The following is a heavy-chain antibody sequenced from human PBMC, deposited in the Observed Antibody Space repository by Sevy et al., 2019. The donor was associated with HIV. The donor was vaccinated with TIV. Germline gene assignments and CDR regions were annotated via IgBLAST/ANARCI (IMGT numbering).Heavy chain of an antibody. CDR2: INSDGSST. CDR3: ARGPYYRDTNTYFFMHY. J-gene: IGHJ4*02. Sequence: GGSLRLSCAGSGFTFSNYWMHWVRQAPGKGLVWVSRINSDGSSTSYADSVTGRFTISRDNAKNTLYLQMNSLRAEDTDVYYCARGPYYRDTNTYFFMHYWGQGTLVTVSS. D-gene: IGHD3-22*01. CDR1: GFTFSNYW. V-gene: IGHV3-74*01.